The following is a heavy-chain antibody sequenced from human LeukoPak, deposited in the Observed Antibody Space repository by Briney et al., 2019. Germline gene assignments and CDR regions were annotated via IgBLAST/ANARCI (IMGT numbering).Heavy chain of an antibody. D-gene: IGHD4-11*01. V-gene: IGHV4-59*01. CDR1: GGSISSYY. CDR2: IYYSGST. Sequence: SETLYLTCTVSGGSISSYYWSWIRQPPGKGLEWIGYIYYSGSTNYNPSLKSRVTISVDTSKNQFSLKLSSVTAADTAVYYCASGAVDYSNYSPAYYFDYWGQGTLVTVSS. CDR3: ASGAVDYSNYSPAYYFDY. J-gene: IGHJ4*02.